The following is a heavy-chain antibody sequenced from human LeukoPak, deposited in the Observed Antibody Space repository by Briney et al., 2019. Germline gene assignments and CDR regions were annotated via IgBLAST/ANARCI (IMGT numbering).Heavy chain of an antibody. D-gene: IGHD6-6*01. Sequence: SQTLSLTCAVSGDTFSSNSAAWNWIRQSPSRGLEWLGRTYYRSKSYNDYAVSVKSRITITPDTSKNQFSLQLNSVTPEDTAVYYCARSARRGGYFDYWGQGTLVTVSS. CDR1: GDTFSSNSAA. CDR2: TYYRSKSYN. V-gene: IGHV6-1*01. J-gene: IGHJ4*02. CDR3: ARSARRGGYFDY.